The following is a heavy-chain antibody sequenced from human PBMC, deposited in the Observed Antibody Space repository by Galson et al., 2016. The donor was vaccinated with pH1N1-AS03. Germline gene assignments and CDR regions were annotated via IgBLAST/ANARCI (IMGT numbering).Heavy chain of an antibody. Sequence: SLRLSCAASAFTFSTYSMNWVRQAPGKGLEWVSFISRSGNYIYYADSVKGRFTISRDNAKNSLYLQMNSLRAEDTAVYYCARAEESRWHVFDDWGQGTLVTVSS. CDR1: AFTFSTYS. D-gene: IGHD6-13*01. CDR2: ISRSGNYI. V-gene: IGHV3-21*01. J-gene: IGHJ4*02. CDR3: ARAEESRWHVFDD.